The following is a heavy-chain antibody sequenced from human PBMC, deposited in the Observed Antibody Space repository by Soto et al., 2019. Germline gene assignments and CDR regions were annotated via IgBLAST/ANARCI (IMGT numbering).Heavy chain of an antibody. Sequence: QVQLVESGGGVVQPGRSLRLSCAASGFTFSSNGMHWVRQAPGKGLEWVAVISYDGSNKYYADSVKGRFTISRDNSKNTLYLQMNSLRAEDTAVYYCAKERGYCTNGVCYPYNWFDPWGQGTLVTVSS. CDR1: GFTFSSNG. CDR2: ISYDGSNK. CDR3: AKERGYCTNGVCYPYNWFDP. D-gene: IGHD2-8*01. J-gene: IGHJ5*02. V-gene: IGHV3-30*18.